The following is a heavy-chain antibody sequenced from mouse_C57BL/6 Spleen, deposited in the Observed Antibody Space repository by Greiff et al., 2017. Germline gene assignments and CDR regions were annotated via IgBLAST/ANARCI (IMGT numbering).Heavy chain of an antibody. J-gene: IGHJ2*01. CDR1: GYTFTSYW. CDR3: ARRGDYDYDDDY. V-gene: IGHV1-69*01. D-gene: IGHD2-4*01. CDR2: IDPSDSYT. Sequence: QVQLQQPGAELVMPGASVKLSCKASGYTFTSYWMHWVKQRPGQGLEWIGEIDPSDSYTNYNQKFKGKSTLTVDKSSSTAYMQLSSLTSEDSAVYYCARRGDYDYDDDYWGQGTTLTVSS.